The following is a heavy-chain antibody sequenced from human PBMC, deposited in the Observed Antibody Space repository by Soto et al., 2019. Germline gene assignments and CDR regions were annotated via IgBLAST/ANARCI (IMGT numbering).Heavy chain of an antibody. CDR2: MNPNSGNT. Sequence: QVQLVQSGAEVKKPGASVKVSCKASGYTFTSYDINWVRQATGQGLEWMGWMNPNSGNTGYAQKFQGRVTMTRNTSISTADMELSSLRSEDMAVYYCARGRTFYDGSGYYSPWGQGTLVTVSS. D-gene: IGHD3-22*01. CDR1: GYTFTSYD. CDR3: ARGRTFYDGSGYYSP. V-gene: IGHV1-8*01. J-gene: IGHJ5*02.